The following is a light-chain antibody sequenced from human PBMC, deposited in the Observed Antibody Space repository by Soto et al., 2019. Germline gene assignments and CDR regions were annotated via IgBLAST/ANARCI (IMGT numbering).Light chain of an antibody. Sequence: QPVLTQLPSASGTRGQRVVISCSGSISNIGRNMVNWYQQLPVTAPKLRMYYDNQRPSGVPDRFSGPRSGTSASLAISGLQSEDEADYYCAASDDSLHGEIFGTGTKVTVL. CDR1: ISNIGRNM. CDR3: AASDDSLHGEI. CDR2: YDN. V-gene: IGLV1-44*01. J-gene: IGLJ1*01.